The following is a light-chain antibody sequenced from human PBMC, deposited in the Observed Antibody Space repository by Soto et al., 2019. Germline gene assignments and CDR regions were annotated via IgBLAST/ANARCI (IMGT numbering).Light chain of an antibody. CDR2: DSS. Sequence: EIVLTQSPATLSLSPGERATLSCRASQSLNNYLGWFQQKPGQAPRLLIYDSSNRATGIPARFIGSGSGTDFTLTISSLEPEDFAVYCCLQRSTWPRYTFGQGTKLEIK. J-gene: IGKJ2*01. V-gene: IGKV3-11*01. CDR3: LQRSTWPRYT. CDR1: QSLNNY.